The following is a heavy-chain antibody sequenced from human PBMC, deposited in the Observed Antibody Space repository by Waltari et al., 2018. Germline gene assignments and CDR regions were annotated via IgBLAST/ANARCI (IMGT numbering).Heavy chain of an antibody. D-gene: IGHD2-2*01. V-gene: IGHV4-34*01. CDR3: AREGCSSTSCYATSARDLDY. CDR1: GGSFSGYY. J-gene: IGHJ4*02. Sequence: QVQLQQWGAGLLKPSETLSLTCAVYGGSFSGYYWSWIRQHPGQGPEWIGEINHSGSTNYNPSLKSRVTISVDTSKNQFSLKLSSVTAADTAVYYCAREGCSSTSCYATSARDLDYWGQGTLVTVSS. CDR2: INHSGST.